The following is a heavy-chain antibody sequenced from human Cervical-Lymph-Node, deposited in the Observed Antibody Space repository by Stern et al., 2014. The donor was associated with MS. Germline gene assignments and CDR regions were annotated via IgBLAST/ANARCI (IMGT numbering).Heavy chain of an antibody. V-gene: IGHV1-8*01. CDR2: MNPDSGDT. CDR3: TRAWDS. CDR1: GYTFTSDD. J-gene: IGHJ4*02. Sequence: QIQLVQSGAEVKKPGASVKVSCKTSGYTFTSDDINWVRQASGQGLEWMGWMNPDSGDTRYAQKFQGSITTSRDSSLRTAYQKPTALQPEDTAVDFCTRAWDSWGQGTLVTVSS.